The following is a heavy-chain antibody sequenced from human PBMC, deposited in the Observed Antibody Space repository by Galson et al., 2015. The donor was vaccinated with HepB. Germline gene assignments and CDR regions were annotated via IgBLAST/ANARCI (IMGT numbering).Heavy chain of an antibody. V-gene: IGHV4-4*07. CDR2: IYDSGNT. Sequence: SETLSLTCSLDGGSISRSFWNWIRQPAGKGLEWIGRIYDSGNTDYNPYLKSRVTISLDTSKHQLSLKLTSVTAADTGVYFCARALMYRDYVVNVFDIWGQGTVVTVSS. CDR1: GGSISRSF. CDR3: ARALMYRDYVVNVFDI. D-gene: IGHD4-17*01. J-gene: IGHJ3*02.